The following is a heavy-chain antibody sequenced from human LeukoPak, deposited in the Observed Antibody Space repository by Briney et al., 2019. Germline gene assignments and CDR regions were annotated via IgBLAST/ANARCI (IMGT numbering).Heavy chain of an antibody. CDR2: ISSSDFST. V-gene: IGHV3-23*01. Sequence: GGSLRLSCAASGFTFSSYDMSWVRQAPGKGLEWVSTISSSDFSTYYADSVKGRFTISRDGSQNTLFLQMHSLKTEDTAVYYCTTDVGLYCSSTSCIDYWGQGTLVTVSS. CDR1: GFTFSSYD. D-gene: IGHD2-2*01. J-gene: IGHJ4*02. CDR3: TTDVGLYCSSTSCIDY.